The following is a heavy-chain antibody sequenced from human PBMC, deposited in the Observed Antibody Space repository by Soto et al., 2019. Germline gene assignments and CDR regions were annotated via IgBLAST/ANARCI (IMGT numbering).Heavy chain of an antibody. J-gene: IGHJ4*02. D-gene: IGHD3-10*01. V-gene: IGHV1-18*01. Sequence: QVQLVQSGAEVKKPGASVKVSCKASGYTFSRYGITWVRQAPGQGLEWVGWISGYSGNTNYAQNLRGRVTMTTETSTSTAYMELRSLRSDDTAVYYCARGGVLLWFGEPLDYWGQGTLVTVSS. CDR2: ISGYSGNT. CDR3: ARGGVLLWFGEPLDY. CDR1: GYTFSRYG.